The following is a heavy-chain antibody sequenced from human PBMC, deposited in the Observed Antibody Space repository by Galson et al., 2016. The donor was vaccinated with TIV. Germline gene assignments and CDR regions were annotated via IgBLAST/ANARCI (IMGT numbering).Heavy chain of an antibody. CDR3: ALYGSVSLNAFDG. Sequence: PALVKPTQTLTLTCTLSGVSGIPSGVAVGWIRQPPGKALEWLALIYWDDTQRYRPSLKNRVTIAKDTSKNQVVLTMTHMDPVDTGKYFCALYGSVSLNAFDGWGQGNRGTVFS. D-gene: IGHD6-19*01. J-gene: IGHJ3*01. CDR2: IYWDDTQ. CDR1: GVSGIPSGVA. V-gene: IGHV2-5*02.